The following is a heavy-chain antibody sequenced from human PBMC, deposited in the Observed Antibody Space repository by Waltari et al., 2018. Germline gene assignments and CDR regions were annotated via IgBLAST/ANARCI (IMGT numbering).Heavy chain of an antibody. CDR1: GCPFGSYS. D-gene: IGHD3-22*01. CDR2: ISNTAATI. CDR3: ARSSGYDVFEI. J-gene: IGHJ3*02. V-gene: IGHV3-48*04. Sequence: EVKLEESGGGLVQQGGSLRLSCAGSGCPFGSYSMNWVRQAPGKGLEWVSYISNTAATIFYADSVKGRFTISRDNAETSLYLQMHSLRAEDTAVYYCARSSGYDVFEIWGQGTMVTVSS.